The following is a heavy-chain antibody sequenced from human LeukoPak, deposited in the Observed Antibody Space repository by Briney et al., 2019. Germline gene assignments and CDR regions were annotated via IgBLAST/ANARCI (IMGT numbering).Heavy chain of an antibody. V-gene: IGHV3-53*01. J-gene: IGHJ4*02. CDR3: ARETVAGPQYYFDY. CDR2: IYSGGST. CDR1: GFTVSSNY. Sequence: PGGSLRLSCAASGFTVSSNYMSWVRQAPGKGLEWVSVIYSGGSTYYADSVKGRFTISRDNSKNTLYLQMNSLRAEDTAVYYCARETVAGPQYYFDYWGQGTLVTVSS. D-gene: IGHD6-19*01.